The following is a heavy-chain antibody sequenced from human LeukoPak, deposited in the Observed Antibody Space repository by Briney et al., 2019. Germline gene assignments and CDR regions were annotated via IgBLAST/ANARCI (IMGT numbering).Heavy chain of an antibody. Sequence: GGSLRLSCVASGFTFSGYSLHWVRQAPGKGLEWVAVVSYDGSNKYYGDSVKGRFAISRDNSKNTLYLQMNSLRAEDTAVYSCARASGPFDYWGQGTLVTVSS. CDR2: VSYDGSNK. J-gene: IGHJ4*02. CDR1: GFTFSGYS. V-gene: IGHV3-30*09. D-gene: IGHD3-10*01. CDR3: ARASGPFDY.